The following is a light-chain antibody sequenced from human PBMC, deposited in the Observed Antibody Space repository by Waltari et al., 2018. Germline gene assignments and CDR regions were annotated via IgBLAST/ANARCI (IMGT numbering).Light chain of an antibody. V-gene: IGKV3-11*01. Sequence: IVLTQSPATLSLSPGERATLSCRASQTVSTYLAWFQQKPGQAPRPLISDASNRAPGIPARFSGSGSGTDFSLTISSLEPEDFAVYYCHQRSLWPWTFGQGTKVAIK. CDR3: HQRSLWPWT. CDR2: DAS. CDR1: QTVSTY. J-gene: IGKJ1*01.